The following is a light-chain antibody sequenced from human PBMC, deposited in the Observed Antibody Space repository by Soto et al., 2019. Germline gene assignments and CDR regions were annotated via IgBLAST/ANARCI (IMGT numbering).Light chain of an antibody. CDR1: QSVSSY. CDR2: EAS. CDR3: QQRSSWPRT. J-gene: IGKJ1*01. Sequence: EIVLTQSPATLSLSPGERATLSCRASQSVSSYLAWYQQKPGQAPRLLIYEASNRATGIPARFSGSGSGTDFTLTISSLEPEDFAVYYCQQRSSWPRTFGQGTKVEI. V-gene: IGKV3-11*01.